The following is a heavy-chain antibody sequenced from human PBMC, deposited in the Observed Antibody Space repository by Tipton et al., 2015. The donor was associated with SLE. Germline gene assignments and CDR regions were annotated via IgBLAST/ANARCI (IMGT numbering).Heavy chain of an antibody. CDR3: AKGRMIRVPDAFDI. V-gene: IGHV3-23*01. J-gene: IGHJ3*02. CDR1: GFTFSSYA. D-gene: IGHD1-1*01. CDR2: ISGSGGST. Sequence: SLRLSCAASGFTFSSYAMSWVRQAPGKGLEWVSAISGSGGSTYYADSVKGRFTISRDNSKTTLDLQMNRRRTEDTAVNYFAKGRMIRVPDAFDIWGQGTMVTVSS.